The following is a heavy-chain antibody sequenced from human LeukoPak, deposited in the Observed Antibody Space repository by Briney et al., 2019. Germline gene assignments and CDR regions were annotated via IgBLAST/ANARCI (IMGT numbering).Heavy chain of an antibody. CDR2: ISSSGSTI. V-gene: IGHV3-48*03. CDR1: GFTFSSYE. CDR3: AKDRRGFGFGGGNYFDY. D-gene: IGHD3-10*01. Sequence: GGSLRLSCAASGFTFSSYEIHWVRQAPGKGLEWLSYISSSGSTIKYADSVKGRFTISRDNAKNSLYLQMNSLRAEDTALYYCAKDRRGFGFGGGNYFDYWGQGTLVTVSS. J-gene: IGHJ4*02.